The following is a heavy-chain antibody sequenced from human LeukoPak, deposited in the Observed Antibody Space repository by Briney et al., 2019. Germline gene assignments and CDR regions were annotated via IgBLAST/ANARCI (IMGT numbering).Heavy chain of an antibody. D-gene: IGHD3-10*01. V-gene: IGHV3-48*03. CDR3: ASDVWFGELFDY. CDR2: ISSSGSTI. J-gene: IGHJ4*02. CDR1: GFTFSSYE. Sequence: GGSLRLSCAASGFTFSSYEMNWVRQAPGKGLEWVSYISSSGSTIYYADSVKGRFTISRDDAKNSLYLQMNSLRAEDTAVYYCASDVWFGELFDYWGQGTLVTVSS.